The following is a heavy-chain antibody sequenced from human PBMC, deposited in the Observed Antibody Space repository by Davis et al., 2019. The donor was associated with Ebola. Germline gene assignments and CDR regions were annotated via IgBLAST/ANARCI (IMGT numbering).Heavy chain of an antibody. Sequence: PGGSLRLSCTASGFNFGDYAMNWVRRAPGKGLESVARISTNGETTYYADSVKGRFTISRDNSKNTLYLQMNGLRVEDTAMYYCAKDTANIWFDVWGQGTMVTVSS. CDR1: GFNFGDYA. J-gene: IGHJ3*01. V-gene: IGHV3-23*01. CDR2: ISTNGETT. D-gene: IGHD2-21*02. CDR3: AKDTANIWFDV.